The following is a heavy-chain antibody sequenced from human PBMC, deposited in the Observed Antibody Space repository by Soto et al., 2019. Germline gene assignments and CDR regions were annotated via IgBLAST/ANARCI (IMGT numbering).Heavy chain of an antibody. J-gene: IGHJ6*02. V-gene: IGHV1-18*01. CDR3: ARGAFCGGAQGCRDIDV. CDR2: ISAYNGNT. CDR1: GYNFISHS. D-gene: IGHD2-21*01. Sequence: QIQLVQSGGEVKKPGASVKVSCKSSGYNFISHSITWVRQAPGQGLEWMGRISAYNGNTNHAQKFQGRLTMTTDTPKSKANMERRGLRSDDTAVYYCARGAFCGGAQGCRDIDVWGQGTTVTVSS.